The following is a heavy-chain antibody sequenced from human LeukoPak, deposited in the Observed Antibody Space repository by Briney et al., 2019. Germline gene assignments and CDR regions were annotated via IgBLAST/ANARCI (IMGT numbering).Heavy chain of an antibody. CDR3: ARDTTMVRGVMGYYSGMDV. CDR1: GFTFSSYS. V-gene: IGHV3-53*01. Sequence: PGGSLRLSCAASGFTFSSYSMNWVRQAPGKGLEWVSVIYSGGSTYYTDSVKGRFTISRDNSKNTLYLQMNSLRAEDTAVYYCARDTTMVRGVMGYYSGMDVWGQGTTVTVS. D-gene: IGHD3-10*01. CDR2: IYSGGST. J-gene: IGHJ6*02.